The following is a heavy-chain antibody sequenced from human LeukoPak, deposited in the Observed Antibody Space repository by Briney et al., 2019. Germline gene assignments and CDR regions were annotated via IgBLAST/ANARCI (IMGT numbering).Heavy chain of an antibody. CDR3: ARGETPPTIGSDWHGFDY. V-gene: IGHV1-46*01. CDR1: GYTFTSCY. D-gene: IGHD6-19*01. CDR2: INPSGGST. Sequence: ASVKVSRKASGYTFTSCYMHWVRQAPGQGLEWMGIINPSGGSTSYAQKSQGRVTMTRDMSTSTVYMELSSLRSEDTAVYYCARGETPPTIGSDWHGFDYWGQGTLVTVSS. J-gene: IGHJ4*02.